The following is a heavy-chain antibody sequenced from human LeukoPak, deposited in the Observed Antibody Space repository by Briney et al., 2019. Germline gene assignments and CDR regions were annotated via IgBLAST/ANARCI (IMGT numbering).Heavy chain of an antibody. Sequence: SETLSLTCAVYGGSFSGYYWSWIRQPPGKGLEWIGEINHSGSTNYNPSLKSRVTISVDTSKTQFSLKLSSVTAADTAVYYCRIVVVTASAFDIWGQGTMVTVSS. J-gene: IGHJ3*02. CDR3: RIVVVTASAFDI. CDR1: GGSFSGYY. D-gene: IGHD2-21*02. V-gene: IGHV4-34*01. CDR2: INHSGST.